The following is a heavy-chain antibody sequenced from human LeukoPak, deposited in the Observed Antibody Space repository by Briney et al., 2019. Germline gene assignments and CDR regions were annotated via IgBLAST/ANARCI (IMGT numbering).Heavy chain of an antibody. Sequence: PGGSVTVSCVASGFTFSAYAIHWVRQASGKGLEWVGRIKSKADSYATQYAASVKGRFTISRDDSKNTAYLQVNSLTTEDTAVYYCARRSNLVVLDDAFDMWGQGTLVTVSS. CDR2: IKSKADSYAT. V-gene: IGHV3-73*01. D-gene: IGHD2-21*01. CDR3: ARRSNLVVLDDAFDM. J-gene: IGHJ3*02. CDR1: GFTFSAYA.